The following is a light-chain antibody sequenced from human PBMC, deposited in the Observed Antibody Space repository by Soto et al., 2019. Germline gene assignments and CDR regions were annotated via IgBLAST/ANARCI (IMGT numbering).Light chain of an antibody. Sequence: QSVLTQPPSASGTPGQRVTISCSGSSSNIGSNYVYWYQQLPGTAPKLLIYRNNQRPSGVPHRFSGSKSGTSASLAISGLPSEDEPDYYCAPWDDSLSGPVFGGGTKVTVL. V-gene: IGLV1-47*01. CDR1: SSNIGSNY. CDR2: RNN. J-gene: IGLJ2*01. CDR3: APWDDSLSGPV.